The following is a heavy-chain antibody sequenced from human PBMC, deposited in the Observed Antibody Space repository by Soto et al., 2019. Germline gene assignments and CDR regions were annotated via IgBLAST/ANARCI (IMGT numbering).Heavy chain of an antibody. Sequence: EVQLVESGGGLIQPGGSLRLSCAVSGFTVSSSYINWVRQAPGKGLEWVSIIYSGGTTYYADSVKGRFTISRDNSKNTVYLQMNSLRAEDTAVYYCARGLGGSGNLDFWGQGTLVTVSS. V-gene: IGHV3-53*01. CDR3: ARGLGGSGNLDF. J-gene: IGHJ4*02. CDR1: GFTVSSSY. CDR2: IYSGGTT. D-gene: IGHD3-10*01.